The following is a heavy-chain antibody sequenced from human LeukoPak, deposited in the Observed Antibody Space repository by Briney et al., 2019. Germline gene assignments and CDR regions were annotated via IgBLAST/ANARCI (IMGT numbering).Heavy chain of an antibody. J-gene: IGHJ4*02. V-gene: IGHV4-31*03. CDR1: GGSISSGGYY. D-gene: IGHD1-14*01. CDR2: IYYSGST. CDR3: ARGTRSRIDY. Sequence: PSQTLSLTCTVSGGSISSGGYYWSWIRQHPGKGLEWIGYIYYSGSTYYSPSLKSRVTISVDTSKNQFSLKLSSVTAADTAVYYCARGTRSRIDYWGQGTLVTVSS.